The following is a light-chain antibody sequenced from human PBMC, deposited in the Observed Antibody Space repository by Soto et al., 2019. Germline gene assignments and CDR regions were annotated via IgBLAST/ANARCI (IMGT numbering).Light chain of an antibody. Sequence: EIVMTHSPTTLSVSPGERATLSCRATQSLSSSLAWYQQKPGQAPRLLIHGVSSRATGIPARFSGSGSATHLTITLSSLQSEDFAVYYCQQYNNWPPTFGQGPKVEIK. CDR1: QSLSSS. CDR2: GVS. CDR3: QQYNNWPPT. J-gene: IGKJ1*01. V-gene: IGKV3-15*01.